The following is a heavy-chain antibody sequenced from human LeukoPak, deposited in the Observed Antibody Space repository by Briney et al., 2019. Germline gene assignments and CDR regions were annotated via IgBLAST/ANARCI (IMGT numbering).Heavy chain of an antibody. CDR1: GFTVSSNY. V-gene: IGHV3-9*01. Sequence: GGSLRLSCAASGFTVSSNYMNWVRQAPGKGLEWVSGISWNSGRIGYADSVKGRFTISRDNAKNSLYLQMNSLRAEDTALYYCVKDRVWFGELLNPLFDNWGQGTRVTVSS. D-gene: IGHD3-10*01. CDR2: ISWNSGRI. CDR3: VKDRVWFGELLNPLFDN. J-gene: IGHJ4*02.